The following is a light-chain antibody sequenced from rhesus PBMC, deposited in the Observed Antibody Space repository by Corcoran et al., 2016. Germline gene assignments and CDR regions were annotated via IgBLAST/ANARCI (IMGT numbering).Light chain of an antibody. V-gene: IGKV1-28*03. CDR3: LQHNSYPFT. Sequence: DIQMTQSPSSLSASVGDTVTITCRASQGISSYLNWFQQKPGKAPQLLIFAASSWESGVPSRFRGNGSGTDFTLTISSLQPEDFAVYYCLQHNSYPFTFGPGTKLDIK. J-gene: IGKJ3*01. CDR1: QGISSY. CDR2: AAS.